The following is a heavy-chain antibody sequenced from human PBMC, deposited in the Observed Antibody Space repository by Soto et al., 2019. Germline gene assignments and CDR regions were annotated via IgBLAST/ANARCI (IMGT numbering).Heavy chain of an antibody. J-gene: IGHJ6*02. CDR2: ISYDGSNK. CDR3: AREGIAAAGISFISEEPYGMYV. V-gene: IGHV3-30-3*01. Sequence: QVQLVESGGGVVQPGRSLRLSCAASGFTFSSYAMHWVRQAPGKGLEWVAVISYDGSNKYYADSVKGRFTISRDNSKNTLYLQMNSLRAEDTAVYYFAREGIAAAGISFISEEPYGMYVWGQGTTVTVSS. D-gene: IGHD6-13*01. CDR1: GFTFSSYA.